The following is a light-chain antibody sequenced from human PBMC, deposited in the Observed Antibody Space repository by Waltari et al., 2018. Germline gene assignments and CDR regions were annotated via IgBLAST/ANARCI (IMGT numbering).Light chain of an antibody. CDR2: EVT. CDR1: TSDVGSYKL. Sequence: QSALAQPASVSGSLGQSITISCTGSTSDVGSYKLLSWYQQHPGKAPKLILYEVTKMASGISDRFSGSKSGNTASLTISGLQAGDEGDYYCCSYAGISTWVFGGGTKVTVL. J-gene: IGLJ3*02. CDR3: CSYAGISTWV. V-gene: IGLV2-23*02.